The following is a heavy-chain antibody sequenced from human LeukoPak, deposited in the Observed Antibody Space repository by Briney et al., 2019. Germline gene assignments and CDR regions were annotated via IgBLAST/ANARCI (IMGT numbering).Heavy chain of an antibody. J-gene: IGHJ4*02. CDR1: GYTFTSYY. CDR3: ARDPGGIYSSSWGLPDY. CDR2: INPSGGRT. Sequence: ASVKVSCKASGYTFTSYYMHWVRQAPGQGLEWMGIINPSGGRTRYAQKFQGRVTMTRDTSTSTVYMELSSLRSEDTAVYYCARDPGGIYSSSWGLPDYWGQGTLVTVSS. V-gene: IGHV1-46*01. D-gene: IGHD6-13*01.